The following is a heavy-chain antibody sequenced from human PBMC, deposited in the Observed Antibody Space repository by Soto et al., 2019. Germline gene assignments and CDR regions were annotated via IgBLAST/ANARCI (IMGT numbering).Heavy chain of an antibody. CDR3: ARSTRRGGFFDY. CDR1: GGSISSSSYY. V-gene: IGHV4-39*01. J-gene: IGHJ4*02. CDR2: IYYSGST. D-gene: IGHD3-10*01. Sequence: SETLSLTCTVSGGSISSSSYYWGWIRQPPGKGLEWIGSIYYSGSTYYNPSLKSRVTISVDTSKNQFSLKLSSVTAADTAVYYCARSTRRGGFFDYWGQGTLVTVSS.